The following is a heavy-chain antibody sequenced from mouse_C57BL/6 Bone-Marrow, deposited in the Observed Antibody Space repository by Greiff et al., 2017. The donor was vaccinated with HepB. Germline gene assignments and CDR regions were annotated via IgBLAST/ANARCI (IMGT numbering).Heavy chain of an antibody. CDR1: GFTFSDYG. Sequence: DVHLVESGGGLVKPGGSLKLSCAASGFTFSDYGMHWVRQAPEKGLEWVAYISSGSSTIYYADTVKGRFTISRDNAKNTLFLQMTSLRSEDTAMYYCARDGTTVVADYWGQGTTLTVSS. D-gene: IGHD1-1*01. V-gene: IGHV5-17*01. CDR2: ISSGSSTI. CDR3: ARDGTTVVADY. J-gene: IGHJ2*01.